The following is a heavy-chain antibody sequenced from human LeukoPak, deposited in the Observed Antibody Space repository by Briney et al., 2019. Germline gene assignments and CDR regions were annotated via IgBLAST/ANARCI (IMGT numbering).Heavy chain of an antibody. V-gene: IGHV4-59*01. Sequence: PSETLSLTCTVSGGSISSYYWSWIRQPPGKGLEWIGYIYYSGSTNYNPSLKSRVTISVDTSKNQFSLKLSSVTAADTAVYYCARSPPLSRIAVAGYDYWGQGTLVTVSS. CDR3: ARSPPLSRIAVAGYDY. D-gene: IGHD6-19*01. CDR2: IYYSGST. CDR1: GGSISSYY. J-gene: IGHJ4*02.